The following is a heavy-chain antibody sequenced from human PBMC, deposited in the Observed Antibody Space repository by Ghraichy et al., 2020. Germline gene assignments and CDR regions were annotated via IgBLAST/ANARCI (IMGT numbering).Heavy chain of an antibody. Sequence: SETLSLTCTVSGGSISSYYWSWIRQPPGKGLEWIGYIYYSGSTNYNPSLKSRVTISVDTSKNQFSLKLSSVTAADTAVYYCAGETQAAARGKIYFDYWGQGTLVTVSS. CDR1: GGSISSYY. V-gene: IGHV4-59*01. CDR2: IYYSGST. D-gene: IGHD2-2*01. J-gene: IGHJ4*02. CDR3: AGETQAAARGKIYFDY.